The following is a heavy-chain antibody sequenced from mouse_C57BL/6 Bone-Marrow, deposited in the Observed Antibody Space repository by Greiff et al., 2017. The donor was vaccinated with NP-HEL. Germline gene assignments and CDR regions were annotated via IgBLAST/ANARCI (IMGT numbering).Heavy chain of an antibody. CDR2: IYPRDGSP. V-gene: IGHV1-78*01. D-gene: IGHD1-1*01. Sequence: VQLQQSDAELVKPGASVKISCKVSGYTFTDHTIHWMKQRPEQGLEWIGYIYPRDGSPKYNEKFKGKAKLTADNSSSTAYMQLNSLTSEDSAVYFCARWDYYGSSPWFAYWGQGTLVTVSA. J-gene: IGHJ3*01. CDR1: GYTFTDHT. CDR3: ARWDYYGSSPWFAY.